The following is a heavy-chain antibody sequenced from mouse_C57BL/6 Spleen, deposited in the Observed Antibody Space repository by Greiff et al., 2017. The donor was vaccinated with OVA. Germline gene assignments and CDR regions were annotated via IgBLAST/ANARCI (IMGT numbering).Heavy chain of an antibody. Sequence: EVKLQESGPGMVKPSQSLSLTCTVTGYSITSGYDWHWIRHFPGNKLEWMGYISYSGSTNYNPSLKSRISITHDTSKNHFFLKLNSVTTEDTATYYCAREVVAGNFDYWGQGTTLTVSS. D-gene: IGHD1-1*01. CDR3: AREVVAGNFDY. V-gene: IGHV3-1*01. J-gene: IGHJ2*01. CDR1: GYSITSGYD. CDR2: ISYSGST.